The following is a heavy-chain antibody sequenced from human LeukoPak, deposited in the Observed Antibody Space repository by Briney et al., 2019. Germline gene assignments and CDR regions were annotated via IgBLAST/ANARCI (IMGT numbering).Heavy chain of an antibody. V-gene: IGHV1-18*01. Sequence: GASVTVSCKASGYTFTSYGISWVRQAPGQGLEWMGWISGYNGNTNYAQKFQGRVTMTTDTSTSTAYMELRSLRSDDTAVYYCARATYYQGRGRDYMDVWGKGTTVTISS. J-gene: IGHJ6*03. CDR2: ISGYNGNT. D-gene: IGHD2-2*01. CDR1: GYTFTSYG. CDR3: ARATYYQGRGRDYMDV.